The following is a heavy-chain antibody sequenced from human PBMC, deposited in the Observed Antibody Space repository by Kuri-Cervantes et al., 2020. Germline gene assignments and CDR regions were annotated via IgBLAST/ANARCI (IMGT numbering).Heavy chain of an antibody. Sequence: ESLKISCAASGFTFSDYYMSWIRQAPGKGLEWIGSIYYSGSTYYNPSLKSRVTISVDTSKNQFSLKLSSVTAADTAVYYCARHDYGVDYWGQGTLVTVSS. CDR1: GFTFSDYY. CDR2: IYYSGST. J-gene: IGHJ4*02. D-gene: IGHD4-17*01. V-gene: IGHV4-39*01. CDR3: ARHDYGVDY.